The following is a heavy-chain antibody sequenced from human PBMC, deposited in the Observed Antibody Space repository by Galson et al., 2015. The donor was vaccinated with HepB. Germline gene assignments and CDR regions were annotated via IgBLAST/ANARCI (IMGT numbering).Heavy chain of an antibody. CDR3: ARGPATFDF. J-gene: IGHJ4*02. Sequence: CAISGDSVSSNSVAWNWIRQSPSRGLEWLGRTYYRSKWYTDYAVSVKGRITVNPDTSKNQFSLQLDSMTPEDTAIYYRARGPATFDFWGQGTLVTVSS. CDR2: TYYRSKWYT. CDR1: GDSVSSNSVA. V-gene: IGHV6-1*01.